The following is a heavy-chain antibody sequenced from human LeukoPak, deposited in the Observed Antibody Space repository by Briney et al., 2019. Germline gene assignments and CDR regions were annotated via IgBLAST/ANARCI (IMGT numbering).Heavy chain of an antibody. CDR1: GGSISSGDYY. J-gene: IGHJ5*02. CDR3: ARPYYYDSRIDP. Sequence: SETLSLTCTVSGGSISSGDYYWSWIRQPPGKGLEWIAYMYYSGSTYYNLSLKSRVTMSADTSKNQLSLKLSSVTAADTAVYYCARPYYYDSRIDPWGQGILVTVSS. CDR2: MYYSGST. V-gene: IGHV4-30-4*01. D-gene: IGHD3-22*01.